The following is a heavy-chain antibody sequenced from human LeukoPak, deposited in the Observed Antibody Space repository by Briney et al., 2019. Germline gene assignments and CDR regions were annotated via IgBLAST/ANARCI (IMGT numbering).Heavy chain of an antibody. CDR2: ISSSSSYI. Sequence: GGSLRLSCAASGFTFSSYSMNWVRQAPGKGLEWVSSISSSSSYIYYADSVKGRFTISRDNAKNSLYLQMNSLRAEDTAVYYCARGHPYYDSSGYYPGDWGQGTLVTASS. CDR1: GFTFSSYS. V-gene: IGHV3-21*01. D-gene: IGHD3-22*01. J-gene: IGHJ4*02. CDR3: ARGHPYYDSSGYYPGD.